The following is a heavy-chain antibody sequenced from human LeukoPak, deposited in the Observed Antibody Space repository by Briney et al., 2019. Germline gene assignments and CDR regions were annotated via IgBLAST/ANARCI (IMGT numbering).Heavy chain of an antibody. CDR2: ISSSSSYT. Sequence: GGSLRLSCAASGFTFSDYYMSWIRQAPGKGLEWVSYISSSSSYTNYADSVEGRSTTSRDNAKNSLYLQMNSLRAEDTAVYYCARDGAVAGTTDWGQGTLVTVSS. V-gene: IGHV3-11*05. CDR1: GFTFSDYY. CDR3: ARDGAVAGTTD. D-gene: IGHD6-19*01. J-gene: IGHJ4*02.